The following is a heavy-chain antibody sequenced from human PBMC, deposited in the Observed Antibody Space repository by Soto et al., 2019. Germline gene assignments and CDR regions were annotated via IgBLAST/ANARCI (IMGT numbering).Heavy chain of an antibody. Sequence: EVQLVESGGGLTQPGGSLRLSCVVYGFIVSSSHMIWVRQAPGKGLEGVSILYNHGKTNYVDSVKGRFTITRDNSKNTVYHQMTSLRVEDTALYYCARLTEAERHWGQGALVTVSS. CDR1: GFIVSSSH. D-gene: IGHD1-1*01. CDR2: LYNHGKT. J-gene: IGHJ4*02. CDR3: ARLTEAERH. V-gene: IGHV3-53*01.